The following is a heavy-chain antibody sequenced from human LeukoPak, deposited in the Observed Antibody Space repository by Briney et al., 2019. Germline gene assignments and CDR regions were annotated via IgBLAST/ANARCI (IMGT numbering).Heavy chain of an antibody. CDR3: AKDPVVVVTAIVDY. V-gene: IGHV3-23*01. CDR1: GFTFSSYA. D-gene: IGHD2-21*02. Sequence: GGSLRLSCAASGFTFSSYAMSWVRQAPGKGLEWVSAISGSGGSTYYADSVKGRFTISRDNSKNTLYLQMNSLRAEDTAVYYCAKDPVVVVTAIVDYWGQGTLVTVSS. CDR2: ISGSGGST. J-gene: IGHJ4*02.